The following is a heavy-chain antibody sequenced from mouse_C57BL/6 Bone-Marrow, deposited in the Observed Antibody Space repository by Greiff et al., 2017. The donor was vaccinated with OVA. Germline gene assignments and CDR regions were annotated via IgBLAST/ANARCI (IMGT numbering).Heavy chain of an antibody. CDR1: GFNIKDDY. CDR2: IDPENGDT. V-gene: IGHV14-4*01. J-gene: IGHJ2*01. CDR3: TTQLWLRRKEWDY. Sequence: VQLQQSGAELVRPGASVKLSCTASGFNIKDDYMHWVKQRPEQGLEWIGWIDPENGDTEYASKFQGKATITADTSSNTAYLQLSSLTSEDTAVYYGTTQLWLRRKEWDYWGQGTTLTVSS. D-gene: IGHD2-2*01.